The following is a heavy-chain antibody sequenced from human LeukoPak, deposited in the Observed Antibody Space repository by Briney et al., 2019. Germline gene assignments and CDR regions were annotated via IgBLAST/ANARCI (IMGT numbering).Heavy chain of an antibody. CDR2: ISSTSSYI. D-gene: IGHD1-26*01. J-gene: IGHJ4*02. CDR3: ARASGSSSDYYFDY. V-gene: IGHV3-21*01. CDR1: GFTFSSYN. Sequence: GGSLRLSCAASGFTFSSYNMNWVRQAPGKGLEWVSSISSTSSYIYYADSLKGRFTFSRDNAKNSLYLHMHSLRAEDTAVYYCARASGSSSDYYFDYWGQGTLVTVSS.